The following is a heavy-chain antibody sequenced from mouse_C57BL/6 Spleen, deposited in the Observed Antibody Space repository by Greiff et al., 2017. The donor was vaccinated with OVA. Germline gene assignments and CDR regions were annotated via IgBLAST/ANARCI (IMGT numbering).Heavy chain of an antibody. CDR3: ARVGNYGNYDYAMDY. D-gene: IGHD2-1*01. Sequence: QVQLQQSGPELVKPGASVKISCKASGYAFSSSWMNWVKQRPGKGLEWIGRIYPGDGDTNYNGKFKGKATLTADKSSSTAYMQLSSLTSEDSAVYFCARVGNYGNYDYAMDYWGQGTSVTVSS. J-gene: IGHJ4*01. CDR2: IYPGDGDT. CDR1: GYAFSSSW. V-gene: IGHV1-82*01.